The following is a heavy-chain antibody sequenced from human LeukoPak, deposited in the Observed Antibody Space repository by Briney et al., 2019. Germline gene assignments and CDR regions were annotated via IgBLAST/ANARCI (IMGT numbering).Heavy chain of an antibody. CDR2: INHSGST. Sequence: SETLSLTCAVYGGSFSGYYWSWIRQPPGKGLEWIGEINHSGSTNYNPSLKSRVTISADTSKNQFSLKLSSVTAADTAVYYCARHRRVGYYDSSGYRPFDYWGQGTLVTVSS. CDR1: GGSFSGYY. V-gene: IGHV4-34*01. CDR3: ARHRRVGYYDSSGYRPFDY. D-gene: IGHD3-22*01. J-gene: IGHJ4*02.